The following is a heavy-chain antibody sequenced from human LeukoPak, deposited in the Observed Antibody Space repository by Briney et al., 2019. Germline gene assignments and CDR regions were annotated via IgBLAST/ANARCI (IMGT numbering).Heavy chain of an antibody. CDR3: ARSAPYYYYMDV. CDR1: GFTFSSYA. V-gene: IGHV3-20*04. CDR2: INWNGGST. Sequence: GGSLRLSCAASGFTFSSYAMSWVRQAPGKGLEWVSGINWNGGSTGYADSVKGRFTISRDNAKNSLYLQMNSLRAEDTALYYCARSAPYYYYMDVWGKGTTVTVSS. J-gene: IGHJ6*03.